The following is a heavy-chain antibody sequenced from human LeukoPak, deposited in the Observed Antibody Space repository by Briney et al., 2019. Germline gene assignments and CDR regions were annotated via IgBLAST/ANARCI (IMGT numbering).Heavy chain of an antibody. CDR3: ARSTAVAGEYYFDY. D-gene: IGHD6-19*01. Sequence: GGSLRLSCAASGFTFSSYEMNWVRQAPGKGLEWVSYISSSGSTIYYADSVKGRFIISRDNAKNSLYLQMNSLRAEDTAVYYCARSTAVAGEYYFDYWGQGTLVTVSS. V-gene: IGHV3-48*03. CDR2: ISSSGSTI. CDR1: GFTFSSYE. J-gene: IGHJ4*02.